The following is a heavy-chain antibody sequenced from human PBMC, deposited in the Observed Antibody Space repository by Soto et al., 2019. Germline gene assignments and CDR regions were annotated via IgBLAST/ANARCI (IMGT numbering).Heavy chain of an antibody. Sequence: GGSLRLSCTGSGFTLSDSAMGWFRQAPGKGLEWVGFMRSKPDGGTTEYAASVKGRFIISRDDSKNIAYLQMNSLKIEDTGMYFCASRNYYGSGSFAYWGHGTLVTVSS. CDR2: MRSKPDGGTT. J-gene: IGHJ4*01. V-gene: IGHV3-49*03. CDR1: GFTLSDSA. D-gene: IGHD3-10*01. CDR3: ASRNYYGSGSFAY.